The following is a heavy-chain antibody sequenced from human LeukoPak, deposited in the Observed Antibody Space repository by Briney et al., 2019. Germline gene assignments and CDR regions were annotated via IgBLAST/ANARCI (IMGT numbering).Heavy chain of an antibody. CDR2: INHSGST. CDR3: ARGRGLNNWNWGGY. Sequence: KPSETLSLTCAVYGGSFSGYYWSWIRQPPGKGLEWIGEINHSGSTNYNPSLKSRVTISVDTSKNQFSLKLSSVTAADTAVYYCARGRGLNNWNWGGYWGQGTLVTVSP. J-gene: IGHJ4*02. V-gene: IGHV4-34*01. D-gene: IGHD1-7*01. CDR1: GGSFSGYY.